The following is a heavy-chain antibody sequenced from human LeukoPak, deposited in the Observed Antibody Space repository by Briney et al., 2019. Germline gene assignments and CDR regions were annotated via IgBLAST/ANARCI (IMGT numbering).Heavy chain of an antibody. CDR1: GFTFSPYP. D-gene: IGHD3-10*01. Sequence: GGSLRLSCSASGFTFSPYPMHWVRQAPGKGLEYVSGVSGNGGSTYYADSVKGRFTVSRDNSKNTLYLQMSSLRAEDTAMYHCVRPLLLWFGELLPFDYWGQGTQVTVSS. J-gene: IGHJ4*02. CDR2: VSGNGGST. V-gene: IGHV3-64D*06. CDR3: VRPLLLWFGELLPFDY.